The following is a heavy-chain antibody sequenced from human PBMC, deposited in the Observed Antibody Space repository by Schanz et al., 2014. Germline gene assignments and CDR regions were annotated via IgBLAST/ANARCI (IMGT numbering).Heavy chain of an antibody. Sequence: DVQLAESGGGLVQPGGSLRLSCAASGFTLSSYALSWVRQSPGKGLEWVSAINTADPTYYADSVKGRFTVSRDNSKNTVYLHMNSLRDEDPAVYYCARDKGGYYPFDYWGRGTLVTVSS. CDR2: INTADPT. CDR1: GFTLSSYA. D-gene: IGHD3-3*01. CDR3: ARDKGGYYPFDY. V-gene: IGHV3-23*04. J-gene: IGHJ4*02.